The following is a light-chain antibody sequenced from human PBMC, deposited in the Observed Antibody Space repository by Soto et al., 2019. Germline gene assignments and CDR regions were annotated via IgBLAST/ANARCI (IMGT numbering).Light chain of an antibody. CDR1: QSISGY. V-gene: IGKV3-11*01. CDR2: DAY. CDR3: QQRNYWPIT. Sequence: DIVLTQSPATVPLSPGERATLSCRASQSISGYLAWYQHKFGQAPRLLIYDAYNRATGVPPRFSGSGSGTDFTLTISSLEPEDFAVYYCQQRNYWPITFGQGTRLEIK. J-gene: IGKJ5*01.